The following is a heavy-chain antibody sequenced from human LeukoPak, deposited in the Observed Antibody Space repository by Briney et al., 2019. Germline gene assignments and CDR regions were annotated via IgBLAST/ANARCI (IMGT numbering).Heavy chain of an antibody. D-gene: IGHD5-18*01. CDR3: ARGLRGYSYGYYDYYYYYMDV. CDR2: IYSGGST. V-gene: IGHV3-53*01. J-gene: IGHJ6*03. CDR1: GFTVSSNY. Sequence: PGGSLRLSCAASGFTVSSNYMSWVRQAPGKGLEWVSVIYSGGSTYYADSVKGRFTISRDNSKNTLYLQMNSLRAEDTAVYYCARGLRGYSYGYYDYYYYYMDVWGKGITVTISS.